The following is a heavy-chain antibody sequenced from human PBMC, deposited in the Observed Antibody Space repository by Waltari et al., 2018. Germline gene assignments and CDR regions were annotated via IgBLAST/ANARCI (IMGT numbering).Heavy chain of an antibody. V-gene: IGHV1-69*12. CDR1: GGTFSSYA. CDR2: IIPIVGTA. J-gene: IGHJ6*03. Sequence: QVQLVQSGAEVKKPGSSVKVSCKASGGTFSSYAISWVRQAPGQGLEWMGGIIPIVGTAKYAQKFQGRVTITADESTRTAYMELSSLRSEDTAVYYCASQVYAPANYYYMDVWGKGTTVTISS. D-gene: IGHD2-8*01. CDR3: ASQVYAPANYYYMDV.